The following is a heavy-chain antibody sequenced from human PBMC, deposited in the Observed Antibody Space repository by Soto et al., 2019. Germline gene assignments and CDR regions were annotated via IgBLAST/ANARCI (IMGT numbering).Heavy chain of an antibody. V-gene: IGHV3-74*01. Sequence: EVQLVESGGGLVQPGGSLRLSCAASGFTFSSYWMHWVRQAPGKGLVWVSRINGDGSSTTYADSVKGRFTISRDNAKNTLYLQMNSLRAEDTAVYYCASGHYYDSSGYYPDYWGQGTLVTVSS. D-gene: IGHD3-22*01. CDR3: ASGHYYDSSGYYPDY. CDR1: GFTFSSYW. CDR2: INGDGSST. J-gene: IGHJ4*02.